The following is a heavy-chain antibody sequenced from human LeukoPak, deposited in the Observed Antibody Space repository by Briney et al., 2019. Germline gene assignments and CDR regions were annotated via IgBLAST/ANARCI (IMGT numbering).Heavy chain of an antibody. D-gene: IGHD3-10*01. CDR3: AKTIAGIRGGYFDY. CDR1: GFTFSSYA. CDR2: INDSGGNT. J-gene: IGHJ4*02. Sequence: PGGSLRLSCAASGFTFSSYAMSWVRQAPGKGLEWVSLINDSGGNTYYADSVKGRFTISRDNSKNTLFLQMSSLRAEDTAVYYCAKTIAGIRGGYFDYWGQGTLVTVSS. V-gene: IGHV3-23*01.